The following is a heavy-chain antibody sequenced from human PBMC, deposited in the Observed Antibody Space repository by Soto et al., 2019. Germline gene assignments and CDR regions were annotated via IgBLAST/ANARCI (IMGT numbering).Heavy chain of an antibody. CDR2: FDPEDGET. J-gene: IGHJ4*02. D-gene: IGHD3-3*01. CDR3: ATGPLSYYKERSGYYYIDF. CDR1: GYTLTELS. Sequence: GASVKVSCKVSGYTLTELSMHWVRQALGKGLEWMGGFDPEDGETIYAQKFQGRVTMTEDTSTDTAYMELSSLRSEDTAVYYCATGPLSYYKERSGYYYIDFRGQGTLVT. V-gene: IGHV1-24*01.